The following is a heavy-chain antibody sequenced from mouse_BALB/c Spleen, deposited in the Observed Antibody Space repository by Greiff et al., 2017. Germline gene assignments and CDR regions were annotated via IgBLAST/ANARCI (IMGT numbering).Heavy chain of an antibody. Sequence: VQLQESGPGLVAPSQSLSITCTVSGFSLTSYDISWIRQPPGKGLEWLGVIWTGGGTNYNSAFMSRLSISKDNSKSQVFLKMNSLQTDDTAIYYCVRYGNYFDYWGQGTTLTVSS. V-gene: IGHV2-9-2*01. D-gene: IGHD2-1*01. CDR2: IWTGGGT. J-gene: IGHJ2*01. CDR3: VRYGNYFDY. CDR1: GFSLTSYD.